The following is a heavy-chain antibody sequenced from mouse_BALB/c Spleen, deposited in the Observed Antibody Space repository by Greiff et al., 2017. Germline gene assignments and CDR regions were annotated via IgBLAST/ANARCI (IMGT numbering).Heavy chain of an antibody. Sequence: EESGPGLVKPSQSLSLTCSVTGYSITSGYYWNWIRQFPGNKLEWMGYISYDGSNNYNPSLKNRISITRDTSKNQFFLKLNSVTTEDTATYYCARGARAIAWFAYWGQGTLVTVSA. V-gene: IGHV3-6*02. J-gene: IGHJ3*01. CDR1: GYSITSGYY. CDR2: ISYDGSN. D-gene: IGHD3-1*01. CDR3: ARGARAIAWFAY.